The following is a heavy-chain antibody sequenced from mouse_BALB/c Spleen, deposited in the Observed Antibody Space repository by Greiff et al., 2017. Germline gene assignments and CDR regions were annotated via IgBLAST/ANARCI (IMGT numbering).Heavy chain of an antibody. J-gene: IGHJ4*01. D-gene: IGHD1-1*01. V-gene: IGHV1-69*02. CDR1: GYTFTSYW. CDR3: ARSDYYGSSSHAMDY. Sequence: QVQLKQPGAELVKPGASVKLSCKASGYTFTSYWMHWVKQRPGQGLEWIGEIDPSDSYTNYNQKFKGKATLTVDKSSSTAYMQLSSLTSEDSAVYYCARSDYYGSSSHAMDYWGQGTSVTVSS. CDR2: IDPSDSYT.